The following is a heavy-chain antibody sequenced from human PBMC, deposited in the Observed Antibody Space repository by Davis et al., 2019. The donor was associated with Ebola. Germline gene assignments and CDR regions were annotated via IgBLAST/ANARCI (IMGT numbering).Heavy chain of an antibody. J-gene: IGHJ5*02. D-gene: IGHD3-3*01. CDR2: INHSGSS. CDR1: GGSFSGYY. CDR3: ARQGWSGYSLRHWLDP. V-gene: IGHV4-34*01. Sequence: GSLRLSCAVYGGSFSGYYWSWIRQPPGKGLEWIGEINHSGSSNYNPSLKSRVTIFVDTSKNQFSLKLRSVTAADTAVYYCARQGWSGYSLRHWLDPWGRGTLVTVSS.